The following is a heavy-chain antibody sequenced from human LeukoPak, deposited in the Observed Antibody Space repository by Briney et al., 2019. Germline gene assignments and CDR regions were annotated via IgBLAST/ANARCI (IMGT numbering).Heavy chain of an antibody. V-gene: IGHV3-23*01. CDR1: GFTFSSYA. D-gene: IGHD2-2*01. Sequence: GGSLRLSCAASGFTFSSYAMSWVRQAPGKGLEWVSAISGSGSSTYYADSVKGRFTISRDNSKNTLYLQMNSLRAEDTAVYYCAAYCSSTSCYAVLDYWGQGTLVTVSS. CDR3: AAYCSSTSCYAVLDY. J-gene: IGHJ4*02. CDR2: ISGSGSST.